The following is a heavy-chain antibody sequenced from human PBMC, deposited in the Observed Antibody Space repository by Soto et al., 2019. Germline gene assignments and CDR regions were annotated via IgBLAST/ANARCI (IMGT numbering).Heavy chain of an antibody. V-gene: IGHV3-9*01. CDR3: AKSPRTMIVVAPYYFDY. CDR2: ISGSI. D-gene: IGHD3-22*01. CDR1: GFTFSSYA. Sequence: GGSLRLSCAASGFTFSSYAMGWVRQTPGKGLEWVSAISGSIGYADSVKGRFTISRDNAKNSLYLQMNSLRAEDTALYYCAKSPRTMIVVAPYYFDYWGQGTLVTVSS. J-gene: IGHJ4*02.